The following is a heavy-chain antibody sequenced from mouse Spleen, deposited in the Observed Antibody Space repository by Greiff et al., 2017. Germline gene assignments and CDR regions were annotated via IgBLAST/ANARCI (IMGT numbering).Heavy chain of an antibody. Sequence: VQLVESGAELARPGASVKMSCKASGYTFTSYTMHWVKQRPGQGLEWIGYINPSSGYTKYNQKFKDKATLTADKSSSTAYMQLSSLTSEDSAVYYCARSDYGSSYFDYWGQGTTLTVSS. CDR3: ARSDYGSSYFDY. D-gene: IGHD1-1*01. J-gene: IGHJ2*01. CDR2: INPSSGYT. V-gene: IGHV1-4*01. CDR1: GYTFTSYT.